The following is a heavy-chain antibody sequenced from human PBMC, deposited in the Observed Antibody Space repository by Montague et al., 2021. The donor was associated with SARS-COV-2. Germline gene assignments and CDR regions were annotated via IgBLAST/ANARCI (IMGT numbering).Heavy chain of an antibody. V-gene: IGHV4-61*01. CDR2: TSYSGST. Sequence: SETLSLTCTVSGGSISSGSYYWSWLRPAPGKGLKCIGNTSYSGSTDSNPSLKSRVTISMATPKNQFSLKLRSVTAADTAVYFCARAQTTCVIATCVNYFDYWGQGALVTVSS. CDR1: GGSISSGSYY. CDR3: ARAQTTCVIATCVNYFDY. J-gene: IGHJ4*02. D-gene: IGHD1-14*01.